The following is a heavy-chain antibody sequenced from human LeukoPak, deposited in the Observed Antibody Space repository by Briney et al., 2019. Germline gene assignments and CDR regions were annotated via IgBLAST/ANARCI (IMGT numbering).Heavy chain of an antibody. J-gene: IGHJ6*02. V-gene: IGHV3-9*01. D-gene: IGHD1-1*01. CDR3: AKDRTGYYYYGMDV. Sequence: GGSLRLSCAASGFAFDDYAMHWVRQAPGKGLEWVSGISWNSGSIGYADSVKGRFTISRDNAKNSLYLQMNSLRAEDTALYYCAKDRTGYYYYGMDVWGQGTTVTVSS. CDR2: ISWNSGSI. CDR1: GFAFDDYA.